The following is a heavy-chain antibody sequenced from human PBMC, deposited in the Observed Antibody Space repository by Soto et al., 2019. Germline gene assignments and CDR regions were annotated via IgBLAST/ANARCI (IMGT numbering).Heavy chain of an antibody. CDR3: ARVENNIVVVPADGYYYYYMDV. Sequence: ASVKVSCKASGYTFTSYGISWVRQAPGQGLEWMGWISAYNGNTNYAQKLQGRVTMTTDTSTSTAYMELRSLRSDDTAVYYCARVENNIVVVPADGYYYYYMDVWGKGTTVTVSS. CDR1: GYTFTSYG. J-gene: IGHJ6*03. CDR2: ISAYNGNT. D-gene: IGHD2-2*01. V-gene: IGHV1-18*01.